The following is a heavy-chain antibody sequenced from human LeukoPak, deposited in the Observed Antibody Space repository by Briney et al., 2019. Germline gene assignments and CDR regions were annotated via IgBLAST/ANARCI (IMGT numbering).Heavy chain of an antibody. CDR3: ARETPRITMVRGVIHNWFDP. Sequence: GASVKVSCKASGYTFTGYYMHWVRQAPGQGLEWMGWINPNSGGTNYAQKFQGRVTMTRDTSISTAYMELSRLRSDDTAVYYCARETPRITMVRGVIHNWFDPWGQGTLVTVSS. D-gene: IGHD3-10*01. CDR2: INPNSGGT. CDR1: GYTFTGYY. J-gene: IGHJ5*02. V-gene: IGHV1-2*02.